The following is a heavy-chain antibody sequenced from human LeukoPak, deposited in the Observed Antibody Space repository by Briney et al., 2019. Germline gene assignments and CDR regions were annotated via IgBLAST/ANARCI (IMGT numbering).Heavy chain of an antibody. V-gene: IGHV4-59*12. CDR3: ARESPGRGPLDY. CDR1: GASISSYY. Sequence: SETLSLTCTVSGASISSYYWSWIRQPPGKGLEWIGYIYYSGSTFYNPSLKSRVTISEDTSKNQFSLKLNSVTAADTAVYYCARESPGRGPLDYWGQGTLVTVSS. CDR2: IYYSGST. J-gene: IGHJ4*02.